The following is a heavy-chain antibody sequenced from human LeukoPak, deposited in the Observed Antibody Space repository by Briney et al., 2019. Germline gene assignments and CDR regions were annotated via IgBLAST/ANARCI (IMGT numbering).Heavy chain of an antibody. CDR2: ISPGGGTT. V-gene: IGHV3-23*01. Sequence: GGSLRLSCAVSGFAFGSEAMSWVRQSPARGLEWVASISPGGGTTYYADSVKGRFTISRDNSNNSLFVQMNSLRDEDTAVYYCAREIPGGAINLDYWGQGTLVTVSS. D-gene: IGHD3-16*01. CDR3: AREIPGGAINLDY. J-gene: IGHJ4*02. CDR1: GFAFGSEA.